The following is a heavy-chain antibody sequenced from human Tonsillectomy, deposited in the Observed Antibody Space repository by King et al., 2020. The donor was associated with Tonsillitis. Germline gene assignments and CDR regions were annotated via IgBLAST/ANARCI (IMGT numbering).Heavy chain of an antibody. CDR1: GGSFSGYN. Sequence: VQLQQWGAGLLKPSETLSLTCAVYGGSFSGYNWSWIRQPPGKGLEWIGEINHSGSTNYSPSLKSRVTISVDTSKNQFSLKVSSVTAADTAVYYCARAPRGEEVTTPYYFHGMDVWGLGTTVTVSS. D-gene: IGHD4-11*01. V-gene: IGHV4-34*01. CDR3: ARAPRGEEVTTPYYFHGMDV. J-gene: IGHJ6*02. CDR2: INHSGST.